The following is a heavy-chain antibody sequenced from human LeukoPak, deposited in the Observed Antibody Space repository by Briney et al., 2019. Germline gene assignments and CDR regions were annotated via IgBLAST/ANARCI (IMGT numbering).Heavy chain of an antibody. CDR3: ARGDGYSFDY. CDR1: GGSISSGGYS. V-gene: IGHV4-30-2*01. D-gene: IGHD2-21*02. J-gene: IGHJ4*02. Sequence: SQTLSLTCAVSGGSISSGGYSWSWIRQPPGKGLEWIGYIYHSGSAYYNPSLESRVTISIDRSKSQFSLKLTSVTAADTAVYYCARGDGYSFDYWGQGTLVTVSS. CDR2: IYHSGSA.